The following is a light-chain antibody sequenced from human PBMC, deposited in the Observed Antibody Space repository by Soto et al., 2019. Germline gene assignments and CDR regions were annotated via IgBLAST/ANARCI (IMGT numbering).Light chain of an antibody. V-gene: IGKV3-20*01. J-gene: IGKJ1*01. CDR1: QSVSNSY. CDR2: GAS. CDR3: HQYGSSPWT. Sequence: EIVLTQSPGTLSLARGERATLSCRASQSVSNSYIAWYQQKPGQAPRFLIYGASSMATGIPDRFSGSGSGTDFTLTITRLEPEDFAVYYCHQYGSSPWTFGQGTKVEIK.